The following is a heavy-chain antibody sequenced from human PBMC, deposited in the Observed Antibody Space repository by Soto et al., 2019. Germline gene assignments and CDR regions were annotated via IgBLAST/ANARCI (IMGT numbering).Heavy chain of an antibody. Sequence: QVQLVQSGAEVKKPGSSVKVSCKASGGTFSSYAISWVRQAPGQGLEWMGGIIPIFGTANYAQKFQGRVTITADESTSTAYMELRSLRSEDTAVYYCNLGYCSGGSCYYYGMDVWGQGTTVTVSS. J-gene: IGHJ6*02. CDR2: IIPIFGTA. D-gene: IGHD2-15*01. CDR1: GGTFSSYA. V-gene: IGHV1-69*01. CDR3: NLGYCSGGSCYYYGMDV.